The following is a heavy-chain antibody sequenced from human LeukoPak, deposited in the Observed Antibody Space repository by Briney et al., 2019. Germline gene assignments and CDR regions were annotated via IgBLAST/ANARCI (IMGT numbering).Heavy chain of an antibody. CDR3: ARGDIVVVPAARSYPDP. CDR2: IDPSGGST. D-gene: IGHD2-2*01. V-gene: IGHV1-46*01. J-gene: IGHJ5*02. Sequence: GASVKVSCKASGYTFTSYYMHWVRQAPGQGLEWMGIIDPSGGSTSYAQKFQGRVTMTRDMSTSTVYMELRSLRSEDTAVYYCARGDIVVVPAARSYPDPWGQGTLVTVSS. CDR1: GYTFTSYY.